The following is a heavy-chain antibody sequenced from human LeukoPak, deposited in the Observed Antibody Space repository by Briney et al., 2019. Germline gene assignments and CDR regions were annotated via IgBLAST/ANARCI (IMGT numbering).Heavy chain of an antibody. V-gene: IGHV1-2*02. J-gene: IGHJ4*02. Sequence: GASVKVSCKTSAYTFTDYYIHWVRQAPGQGLEWMGWVVPNFGVTHYAQRFQGRVTMTRDTSISTAYMELSRLNSDDTAVYYCARGSYITSTDYWGEGTLVTDSS. D-gene: IGHD6-6*01. CDR3: ARGSYITSTDY. CDR2: VVPNFGVT. CDR1: AYTFTDYY.